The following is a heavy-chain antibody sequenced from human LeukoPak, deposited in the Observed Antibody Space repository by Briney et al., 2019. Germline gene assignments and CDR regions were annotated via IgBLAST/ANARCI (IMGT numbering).Heavy chain of an antibody. J-gene: IGHJ4*02. D-gene: IGHD1-1*01. CDR1: GGTFSSYA. CDR3: ARDRQLERRLGYPPPGSDDDY. CDR2: IIPILGIA. Sequence: GASVKVSCKASGGTFSSYAISWVRQAPGQGLEWMGRIIPILGIANYAQKFQGRVTITADKSTSTAYMELSSLRSEDTAVYYCARDRQLERRLGYPPPGSDDDYWGQGTLVTVSS. V-gene: IGHV1-69*04.